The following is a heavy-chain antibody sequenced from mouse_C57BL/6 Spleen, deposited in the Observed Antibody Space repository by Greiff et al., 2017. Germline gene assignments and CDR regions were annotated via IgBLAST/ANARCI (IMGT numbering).Heavy chain of an antibody. J-gene: IGHJ2*01. D-gene: IGHD2-4*01. CDR3: TTGYDDEPFEG. Sequence: EVNVVESGAELVRPGASVKLSCTASGFNIKDDYMHWVKQRPEQGLEWIGWIDPENGDTEYASKFQGKATITADTTSNTAYLQLSSLTSEDTAVYYCTTGYDDEPFEGWGPGTTLTVYS. CDR2: IDPENGDT. V-gene: IGHV14-4*01. CDR1: GFNIKDDY.